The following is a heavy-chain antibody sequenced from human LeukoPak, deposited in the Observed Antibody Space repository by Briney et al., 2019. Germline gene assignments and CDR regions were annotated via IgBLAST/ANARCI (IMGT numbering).Heavy chain of an antibody. V-gene: IGHV3-53*01. CDR1: GFSFSSYN. J-gene: IGHJ4*02. D-gene: IGHD3-10*01. Sequence: GGSLRLSCAASGFSFSSYNMNWVRQAPGKGLEWVSVIYSGGSTYYADSVKGRFTISRDNSKNTLYLQMNSLRAEDTAVYYCATLYGSGSYYVPVHFDYWGQGTLVTVSS. CDR2: IYSGGST. CDR3: ATLYGSGSYYVPVHFDY.